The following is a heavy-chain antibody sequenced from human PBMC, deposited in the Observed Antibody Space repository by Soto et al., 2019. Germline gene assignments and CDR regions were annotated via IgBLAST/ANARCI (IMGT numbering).Heavy chain of an antibody. CDR3: GRVVIKTAIQSIDS. CDR1: GGSLSSYY. V-gene: IGHV4-34*01. CDR2: VNPGGIT. J-gene: IGHJ4*02. Sequence: SETLSLTCAVYGGSLSSYYWTWIRQPPGKGLEWIGEVNPGGITNYSPSVKSRLTISLDTSKKQVSLEMTSVTAADTAVYYCGRVVIKTAIQSIDSWGPGTLVTVSS.